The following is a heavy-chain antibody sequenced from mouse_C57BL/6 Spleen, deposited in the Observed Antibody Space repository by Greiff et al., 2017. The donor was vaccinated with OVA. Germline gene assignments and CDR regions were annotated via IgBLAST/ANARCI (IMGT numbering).Heavy chain of an antibody. J-gene: IGHJ4*01. CDR3: ARDDYYGSSYGYYAMDY. V-gene: IGHV5-4*01. Sequence: EVKLVESGGGLVKPGGSLKLSCAASGFTFSSYAMSWVRQTPEKRLEWVATISDGGSYTYYPDNVKGRFTISRDNAKNNLYLQMSHLKSEDTAMYYCARDDYYGSSYGYYAMDYWGQGTSVTVSS. D-gene: IGHD1-1*01. CDR2: ISDGGSYT. CDR1: GFTFSSYA.